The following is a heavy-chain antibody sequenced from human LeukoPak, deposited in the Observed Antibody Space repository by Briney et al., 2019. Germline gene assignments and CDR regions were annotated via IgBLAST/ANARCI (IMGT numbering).Heavy chain of an antibody. CDR3: ARSRGAPYNWFDP. Sequence: AASVKVSCKASGGTFSSYAISWVRQAPGQGLEWMGIINPSGGSTSYAQKFQGRVTMTRDMSTSTVYMELSSLRSEDTAVYYCARSRGAPYNWFDPWGQGTLVTVSS. V-gene: IGHV1-46*01. CDR1: GGTFSSYA. CDR2: INPSGGST. D-gene: IGHD3-16*01. J-gene: IGHJ5*02.